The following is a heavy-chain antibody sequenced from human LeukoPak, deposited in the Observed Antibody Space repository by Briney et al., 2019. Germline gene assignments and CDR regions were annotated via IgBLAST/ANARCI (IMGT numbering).Heavy chain of an antibody. D-gene: IGHD4-17*01. Sequence: PGGSLRLSCAASGFTVSSTYMSWVRQAPGKGLEWVSVIYTAGGTYYADSVRGRFTISRDNSKNTLYLQMNSLRAEDTAVYYCTSRRDYGINHWGQGTLVTVSS. J-gene: IGHJ5*02. CDR3: TSRRDYGINH. CDR1: GFTVSSTY. CDR2: IYTAGGT. V-gene: IGHV3-53*01.